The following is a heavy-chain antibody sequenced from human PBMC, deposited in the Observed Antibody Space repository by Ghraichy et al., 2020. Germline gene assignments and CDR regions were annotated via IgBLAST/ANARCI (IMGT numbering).Heavy chain of an antibody. CDR3: ARASWELLTDNWFDP. Sequence: GGSLRLSCAASGFTFSSYSMNWVRQAPGKGLEWVSYISSSSSTIYYADSVKGRFTISRDNAKNSLYLQMNSLRAEDTAVYYCARASWELLTDNWFDPWGQGTLVTVSS. CDR1: GFTFSSYS. D-gene: IGHD1-26*01. CDR2: ISSSSSTI. J-gene: IGHJ5*02. V-gene: IGHV3-48*01.